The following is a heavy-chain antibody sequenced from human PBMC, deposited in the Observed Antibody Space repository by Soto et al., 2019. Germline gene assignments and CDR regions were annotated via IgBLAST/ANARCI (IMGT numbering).Heavy chain of an antibody. CDR2: INHSGSI. CDR3: AREDDGGDSLDV. J-gene: IGHJ6*02. V-gene: IGHV4-34*01. D-gene: IGHD2-21*02. Sequence: SETLSLTCAVYGGSFSAYSWTWIRQPPGKGLEWIGDINHSGSIIYNPSLKSRVTISVDTSKNQFSLHLTSVTAADTAVYFCAREDDGGDSLDVWGQGTTVTVSS. CDR1: GGSFSAYS.